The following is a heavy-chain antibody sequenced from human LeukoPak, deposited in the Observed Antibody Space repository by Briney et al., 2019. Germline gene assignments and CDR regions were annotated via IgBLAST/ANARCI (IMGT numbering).Heavy chain of an antibody. CDR1: GYTFTGYY. CDR2: INPNSGGT. J-gene: IGHJ5*02. Sequence: GASVKVSCKASGYTFTGYYMHWVRQAPGQGLEWMGWINPNSGGTNYAQKFQGRVTMTRETSISTAYMELSRLRSDDTAVYYCARDVVRDGYNYVDWFDPWGQGTLVTVSS. CDR3: ARDVVRDGYNYVDWFDP. V-gene: IGHV1-2*02. D-gene: IGHD5-24*01.